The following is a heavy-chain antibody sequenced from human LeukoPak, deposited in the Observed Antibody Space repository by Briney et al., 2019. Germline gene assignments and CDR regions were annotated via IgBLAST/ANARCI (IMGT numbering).Heavy chain of an antibody. CDR1: GYTFTSYF. V-gene: IGHV1-46*01. J-gene: IGHJ5*02. Sequence: ASVKVSCKASGYTFTSYFMHWVRQAPGQGLEWMGVVNPSSGSTTYSQKFQGRVTMTRDTSTSTVYMDLSSLRSEGTAVYYCARAVGPRGGNWFDPWGQGTLVTVSS. CDR3: ARAVGPRGGNWFDP. CDR2: VNPSSGST. D-gene: IGHD1-26*01.